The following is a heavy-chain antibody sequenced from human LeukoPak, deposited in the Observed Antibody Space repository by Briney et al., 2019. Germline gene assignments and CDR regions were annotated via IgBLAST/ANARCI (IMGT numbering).Heavy chain of an antibody. CDR2: INPNSGGT. CDR1: GYTFTGYY. CDR3: ARDRRGDGGGIAAAANYYYYGMDV. D-gene: IGHD6-13*01. V-gene: IGHV1-2*06. J-gene: IGHJ6*02. Sequence: ASVKVSCKASGYTFTGYYMHWVQQAPGQGLEWMGRINPNSGGTNYAQKFQGRVTMTRDTSIGTAYMELSRLRSDDTAVYYCARDRRGDGGGIAAAANYYYYGMDVWGQGTTVTVSS.